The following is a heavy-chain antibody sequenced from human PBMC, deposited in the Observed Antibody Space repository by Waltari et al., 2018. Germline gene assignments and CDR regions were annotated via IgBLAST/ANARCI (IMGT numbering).Heavy chain of an antibody. D-gene: IGHD6-6*01. V-gene: IGHV1-46*01. CDR2: INPSGGST. CDR3: ARDLSSSLPTDY. CDR1: GYTFTSYY. J-gene: IGHJ4*02. Sequence: QVQLVQSGAEVKKPGASVKVSCKASGYTFTSYYMHWVRQAPGQGLEWMGRINPSGGSTSYAQKFQGRGTMTRDTSTSTVYMELSSLRSEDTAVYYCARDLSSSLPTDYWGQGTLVTVSS.